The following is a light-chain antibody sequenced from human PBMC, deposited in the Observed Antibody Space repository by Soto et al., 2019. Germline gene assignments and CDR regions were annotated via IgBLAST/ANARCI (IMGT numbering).Light chain of an antibody. J-gene: IGKJ1*01. CDR1: QSLLYSVTNKNY. CDR3: QQQYHSEWT. V-gene: IGKV4-1*01. Sequence: DVVMTQSPDSLAVSLGERATINCRSSQSLLYSVTNKNYLAWYQQKPGQPPKMLIYWASSRQPGIPDRFRGSGSGTDFTLTITNLQAEDVAVYYCQQQYHSEWTLGQGTELEI. CDR2: WAS.